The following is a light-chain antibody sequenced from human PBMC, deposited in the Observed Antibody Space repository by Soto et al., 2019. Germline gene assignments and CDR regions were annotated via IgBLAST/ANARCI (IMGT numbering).Light chain of an antibody. CDR3: QQYNNWPRT. Sequence: VMTQSPATLSVSPGERAALSCRASQSVSSNLAWYQQKPGQALRLLIYDASTRATAVPARFTASGSGTEFTLTISSLQSEDFAVYYCQQYNNWPRTFGQGTKVDIK. J-gene: IGKJ1*01. CDR1: QSVSSN. CDR2: DAS. V-gene: IGKV3-15*01.